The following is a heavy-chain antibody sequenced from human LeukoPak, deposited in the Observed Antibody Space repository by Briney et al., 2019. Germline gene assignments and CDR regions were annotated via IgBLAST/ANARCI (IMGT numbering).Heavy chain of an antibody. CDR1: GFTFSDYA. CDR3: ARDKKWLFTFDY. Sequence: GGPLRLFCVASGFTFSDYAMHCVRQTPGKGLEWVAVTSYDETTKRYGDFVKGRFTSSRDNAKNTLYLQMSSLRAEDTAVYYCARDKKWLFTFDYWGQGTLVTVSS. D-gene: IGHD5-12*01. V-gene: IGHV3-30*04. J-gene: IGHJ4*02. CDR2: TSYDETTK.